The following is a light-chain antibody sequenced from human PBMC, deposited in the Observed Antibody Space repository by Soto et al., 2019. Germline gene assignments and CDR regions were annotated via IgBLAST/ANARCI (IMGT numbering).Light chain of an antibody. Sequence: QSVLTQPPSVSGAPGQRVTISCTGSSSNIGAGYGVHWYQQLPGTAPKLLIYGNSNRPSGVPYRFSGSKSGTSASLAITGLQAEDEADYYCQFYESSLSGSYVFGTGTKVTV. CDR3: QFYESSLSGSYV. V-gene: IGLV1-40*01. J-gene: IGLJ1*01. CDR1: SSNIGAGYG. CDR2: GNS.